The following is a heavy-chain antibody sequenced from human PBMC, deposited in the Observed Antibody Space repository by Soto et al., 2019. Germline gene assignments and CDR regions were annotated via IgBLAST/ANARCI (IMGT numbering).Heavy chain of an antibody. V-gene: IGHV3-30-3*01. J-gene: IGHJ4*02. CDR1: GFTFSSCA. CDR3: ACDSGCYYRFDY. D-gene: IGHD1-26*01. CDR2: ISYDGSNK. Sequence: QVQLVESGGGVVQPGRSLRLSCADSGFTFSSCAMHWVRQAPGKGLEWVAVISYDGSNKYYADSVKGRFTISRDNSKNTLYLQMNSLRAEDTAVYYCACDSGCYYRFDYWGQGTLVTVSS.